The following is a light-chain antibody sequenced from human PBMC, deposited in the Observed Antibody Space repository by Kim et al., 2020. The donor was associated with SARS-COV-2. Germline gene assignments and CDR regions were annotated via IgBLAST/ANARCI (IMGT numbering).Light chain of an antibody. V-gene: IGKV3-15*01. CDR2: GAS. Sequence: EIVMTQSPSTLSVSPGARATLSCRASQSVSNKLAWYQQKPGQAPRLLIYGASTRATGIPAKFSGSGSGTDFTLTISSLQSEDFAVYFCQQYNNWPQTFGQGTELEI. CDR3: QQYNNWPQT. CDR1: QSVSNK. J-gene: IGKJ2*01.